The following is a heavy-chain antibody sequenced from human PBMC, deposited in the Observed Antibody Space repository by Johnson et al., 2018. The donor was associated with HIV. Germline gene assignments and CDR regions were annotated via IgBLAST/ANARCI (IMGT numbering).Heavy chain of an antibody. CDR1: GFTFSSFW. D-gene: IGHD4-23*01. Sequence: VQLVESGGGLVQPGGSLRLSCAASGFTFSSFWMTWVRQSPGKGLEWVANIKQDGSEKYYADSVKGRFTISRDNAKNSLYLQMNSLRAEDTALYYCAKIQGDTVGYDAFDIWGQGTMVTVSS. CDR2: IKQDGSEK. CDR3: AKIQGDTVGYDAFDI. V-gene: IGHV3-7*05. J-gene: IGHJ3*02.